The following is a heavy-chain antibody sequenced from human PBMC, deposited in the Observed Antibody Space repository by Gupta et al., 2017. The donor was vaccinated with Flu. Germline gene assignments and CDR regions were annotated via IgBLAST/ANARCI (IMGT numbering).Heavy chain of an antibody. CDR3: ARDRLTIFGVTINPILYYTGMDV. V-gene: IGHV1-2*02. Sequence: QVQLVQSGAEVKKPGASVKVSCKASGYTFTDYYIHWVRQAPGQGLEWMGWINPKSGGTNYAQKFEGRVTMTRDTSITTAYMDLSRLRSDDTAVYYCARDRLTIFGVTINPILYYTGMDVWGQGTTVTVSS. J-gene: IGHJ6*02. CDR1: GYTFTDYY. D-gene: IGHD3-3*01. CDR2: INPKSGGT.